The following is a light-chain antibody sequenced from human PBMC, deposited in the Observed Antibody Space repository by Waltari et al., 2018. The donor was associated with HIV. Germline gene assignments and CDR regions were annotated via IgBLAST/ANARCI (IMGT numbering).Light chain of an antibody. CDR3: AAWDDSLSGVL. Sequence: QSVLTQPPSASGAPGQRVTMSCSGSSPNIGGHYVYWYQHRPGSAPKLLISRNNNRPSGVPDRFSGSKSGTSASLAISGLRSEDEADYYCAAWDDSLSGVLFGGGTKLTVL. J-gene: IGLJ3*02. CDR2: RNN. V-gene: IGLV1-47*01. CDR1: SPNIGGHY.